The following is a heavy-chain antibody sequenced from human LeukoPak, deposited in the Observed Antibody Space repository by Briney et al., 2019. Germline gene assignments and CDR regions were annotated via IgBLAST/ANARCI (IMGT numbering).Heavy chain of an antibody. J-gene: IGHJ4*02. CDR2: IRYDGSNK. CDR3: AKASRRWELPYFDY. CDR1: GFTFSSYG. Sequence: GGSLRLSCAASGFTFSSYGMHWVRQAPGKGLEWVAFIRYDGSNKYYADSVKGRFTISRDNSKNTLYLQMNSLRAEDTAVYYCAKASRRWELPYFDYWGQGTLVTVSS. V-gene: IGHV3-30*02. D-gene: IGHD1-26*01.